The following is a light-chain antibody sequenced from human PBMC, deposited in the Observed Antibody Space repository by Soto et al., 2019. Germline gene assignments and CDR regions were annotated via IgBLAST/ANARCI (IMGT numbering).Light chain of an antibody. Sequence: QSALTQPRSVSGSPGQSVTISCTGTSSDIGGYNYVSWYQQHPDKAPKLIIYEGNKRPSGVSNRLSGSKSGNTASLTISGLQAEDEADYFCCSSAGSGSLVFGGGTKLTVL. CDR2: EGN. CDR1: SSDIGGYNY. CDR3: CSSAGSGSLV. V-gene: IGLV2-11*01. J-gene: IGLJ2*01.